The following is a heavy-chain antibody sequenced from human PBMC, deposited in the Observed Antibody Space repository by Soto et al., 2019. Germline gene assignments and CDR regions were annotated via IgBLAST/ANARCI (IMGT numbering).Heavy chain of an antibody. CDR2: IYYSGST. CDR3: ARESGTYYY. V-gene: IGHV4-61*01. J-gene: IGHJ4*02. Sequence: QVQLQESGPGLVKPSETLSLTCTVSGGSVSSGSYYWSWIRQPPGKGLEWIGYIYYSGSTNYNPSLKSRVTISVDTSKNQFFLKLSSVTAADTAVYYCARESGTYYYWGQGTLVTVSS. CDR1: GGSVSSGSYY. D-gene: IGHD1-26*01.